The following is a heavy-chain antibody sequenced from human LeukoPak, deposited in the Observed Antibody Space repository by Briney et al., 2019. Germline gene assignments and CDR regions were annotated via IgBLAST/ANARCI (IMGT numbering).Heavy chain of an antibody. CDR1: GFTFSSYW. D-gene: IGHD2-21*02. CDR2: IKQDGSEK. CDR3: ARGPCGDDCFSYWYFDL. Sequence: GGSLRLSCAASGFTFSSYWMSWVRQAPGKGLEWVANIKQDGSEKYYVDSVKGRFTISRDNAKNSLYLQMNSLRAEYTAVYYCARGPCGDDCFSYWYFDLWGRGTLVTVSS. J-gene: IGHJ2*01. V-gene: IGHV3-7*01.